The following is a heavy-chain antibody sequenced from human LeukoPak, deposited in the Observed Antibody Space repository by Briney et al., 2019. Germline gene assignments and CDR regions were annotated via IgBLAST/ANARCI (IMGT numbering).Heavy chain of an antibody. CDR3: ATPGPEIVLVPAATDGMDV. CDR2: INPNSGGT. V-gene: IGHV1-2*02. J-gene: IGHJ6*02. CDR1: GYTFTGYY. D-gene: IGHD2-2*01. Sequence: ASVKVSCKASGYTFTGYYMHWARQPPGQGLEWMGWINPNSGGTNYAQKSQGRVTMTRDTSISTAYMELSRLISDDTAVYYCATPGPEIVLVPAATDGMDVWGQATTVTVSS.